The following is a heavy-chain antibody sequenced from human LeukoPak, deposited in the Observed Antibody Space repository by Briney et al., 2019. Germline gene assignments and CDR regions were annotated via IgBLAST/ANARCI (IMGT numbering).Heavy chain of an antibody. CDR2: ISGSGGRT. CDR1: GFTFSSYA. D-gene: IGHD1-26*01. CDR3: ARDLGGINFDY. V-gene: IGHV3-23*01. J-gene: IGHJ4*02. Sequence: QAGGSLRLSCAASGFTFSSYAMSWVRQAPGKGPEWVSSISGSGGRTHYADSVRGRFTISRDNAKNSLYLQMNSLRAEDTAVYYCARDLGGINFDYWGQGTLVTVSS.